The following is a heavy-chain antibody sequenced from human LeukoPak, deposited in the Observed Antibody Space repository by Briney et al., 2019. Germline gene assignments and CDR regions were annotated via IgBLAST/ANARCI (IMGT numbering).Heavy chain of an antibody. CDR1: GFTFSSYA. CDR3: AKETEYNVGGLYYYYGMDV. V-gene: IGHV3-23*01. Sequence: QPGGSLRLSCAASGFTFSSYAMSWVRQAPGKGLEWVSAISGSGGSTYYADSVKGRFTISRDNSKNTLYLQMNSLRAEDTAVYYCAKETEYNVGGLYYYYGMDVWGQGTTVTVSS. J-gene: IGHJ6*02. D-gene: IGHD1-1*01. CDR2: ISGSGGST.